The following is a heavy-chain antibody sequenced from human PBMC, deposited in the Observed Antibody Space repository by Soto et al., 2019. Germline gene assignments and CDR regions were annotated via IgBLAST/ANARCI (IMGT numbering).Heavy chain of an antibody. V-gene: IGHV3-23*01. CDR2: ISGSGGST. CDR3: AKVRGVTYYYYYMDV. Sequence: PGGSLRISCAASGFTLSIYAMSWVRQPPGKGLEWVSAISGSGGSTYYADSVKGRFTISRDNSKNTLYLQMNSLRAEDTAVYYCAKVRGVTYYYYYMDVWGKGTTVTVSS. J-gene: IGHJ6*03. D-gene: IGHD2-21*02. CDR1: GFTLSIYA.